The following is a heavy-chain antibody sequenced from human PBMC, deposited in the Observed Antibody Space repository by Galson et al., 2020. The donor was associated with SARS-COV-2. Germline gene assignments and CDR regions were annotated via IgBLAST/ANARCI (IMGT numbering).Heavy chain of an antibody. D-gene: IGHD1-26*01. J-gene: IGHJ3*02. CDR3: AKGLSSWELLAPFDI. V-gene: IGHV3-30*18. CDR2: ISDDGTNK. Sequence: PGGSLRLSCAASGFTFSSYGIHWVRQAPGQGLEWVAVISDDGTNKYYVDSVKGRFTISRDNSKNTLYLQMNSLRAEDTAVYYCAKGLSSWELLAPFDIWGQGTVVTVSS. CDR1: GFTFSSYG.